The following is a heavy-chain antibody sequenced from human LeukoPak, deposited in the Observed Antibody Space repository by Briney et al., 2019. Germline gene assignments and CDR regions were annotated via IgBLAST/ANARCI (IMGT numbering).Heavy chain of an antibody. Sequence: PGGSLRLSCTASGFSFNGHWMHWARQLPGKGLVWVSRISPTGSTTSYADSVKGRFTVSRDNAKNTLYLQANNLRAEDTAVYYCARGPNSNWSGLDFWGQGTLLTVSS. CDR2: ISPTGSTT. J-gene: IGHJ4*02. CDR3: ARGPNSNWSGLDF. D-gene: IGHD6-6*01. CDR1: GFSFNGHW. V-gene: IGHV3-74*01.